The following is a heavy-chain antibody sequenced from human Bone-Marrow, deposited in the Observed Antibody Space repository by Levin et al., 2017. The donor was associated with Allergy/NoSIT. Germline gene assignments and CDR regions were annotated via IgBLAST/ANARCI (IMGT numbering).Heavy chain of an antibody. Sequence: ASVKVSCKASGYTFTRYGISWVRQAPGQGPEWMGWISGNNGKTHYAEKFQGIVTMTIEKSTSTVYMDLRRLRSDDTAVYYCARDFSSNWPYYFDYWGQGTLVTVSS. V-gene: IGHV1-18*01. D-gene: IGHD6-13*01. J-gene: IGHJ4*02. CDR2: ISGNNGKT. CDR3: ARDFSSNWPYYFDY. CDR1: GYTFTRYG.